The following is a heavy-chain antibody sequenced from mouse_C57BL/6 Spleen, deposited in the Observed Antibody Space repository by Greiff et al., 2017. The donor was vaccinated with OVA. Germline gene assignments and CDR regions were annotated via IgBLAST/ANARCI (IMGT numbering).Heavy chain of an antibody. V-gene: IGHV1-61*01. CDR2: IYPSDSET. J-gene: IGHJ1*03. D-gene: IGHD2-3*01. CDR1: GYTFTSYW. Sequence: QVQLQQPGAELVRPGSSVKLSCKASGYTFTSYWMDWVKQRPGQGLEWIGNIYPSDSETHYNQKFKDKATLTVDKSSSTAYMQLSSLTSEDSAVYYCAREDLEDGGYFDVWGTGTTVTVSS. CDR3: AREDLEDGGYFDV.